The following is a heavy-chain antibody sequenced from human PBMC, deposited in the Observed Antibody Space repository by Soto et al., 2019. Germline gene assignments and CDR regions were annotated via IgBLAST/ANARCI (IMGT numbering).Heavy chain of an antibody. J-gene: IGHJ4*02. V-gene: IGHV4-30-4*01. Sequence: QVQLQESGPGLVKPSQTLSLTCTVSGDSISNDNYYWSWIRQPPGKGLEWIGHIYHSGSTYHTPSLKSRLTISITPSKKQFSLNLISVTAADTAVYYCARTVSPAPFYDADADYERWGRGTLVTVSS. D-gene: IGHD3-16*01. CDR2: IYHSGST. CDR3: ARTVSPAPFYDADADYER. CDR1: GDSISNDNYY.